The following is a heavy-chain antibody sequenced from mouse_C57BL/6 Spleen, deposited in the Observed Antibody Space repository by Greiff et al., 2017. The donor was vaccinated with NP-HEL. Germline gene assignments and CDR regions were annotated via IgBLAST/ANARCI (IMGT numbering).Heavy chain of an antibody. D-gene: IGHD1-1*01. CDR3: AHITTVVATRGYYAMDY. Sequence: VQLQQSGAELARPGASVKLSCKASGYTFTSYGISWVKQRTGQGLEWIGEIYPRSGNTYYNEKFKGKATLTADKSSSTAYMELRSLTSEDSAVYFCAHITTVVATRGYYAMDYWGQGTSVTVSS. CDR1: GYTFTSYG. CDR2: IYPRSGNT. V-gene: IGHV1-81*01. J-gene: IGHJ4*01.